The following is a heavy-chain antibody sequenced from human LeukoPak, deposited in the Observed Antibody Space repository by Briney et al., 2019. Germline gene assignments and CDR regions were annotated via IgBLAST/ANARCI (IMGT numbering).Heavy chain of an antibody. J-gene: IGHJ4*02. CDR3: ARLRRVGATPFDY. V-gene: IGHV4-59*08. Sequence: SETLSLTCTVSGGSISSYYWSWIRQPPGKGLEWIGSIYHSGSTYYNPSLKSRVTISVDTSKNQFSLKLSSVTAADTAMYYCARLRRVGATPFDYWGQGTLVTVSS. CDR1: GGSISSYY. D-gene: IGHD1-26*01. CDR2: IYHSGST.